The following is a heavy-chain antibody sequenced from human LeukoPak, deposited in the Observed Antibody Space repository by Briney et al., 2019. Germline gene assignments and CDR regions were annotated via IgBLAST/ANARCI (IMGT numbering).Heavy chain of an antibody. CDR1: GSTFSDYY. V-gene: IGHV3-11*01. Sequence: GGSLRLSCAASGSTFSDYYMSWIRQAPGKGLEWVSYISSSGSTIYYADSVKGRFTISRDNAKNSLYLQMNSLRAEDTAVYYCARSWELQDWFDPWGQGTLVTVSS. CDR3: ARSWELQDWFDP. J-gene: IGHJ5*02. CDR2: ISSSGSTI. D-gene: IGHD1-26*01.